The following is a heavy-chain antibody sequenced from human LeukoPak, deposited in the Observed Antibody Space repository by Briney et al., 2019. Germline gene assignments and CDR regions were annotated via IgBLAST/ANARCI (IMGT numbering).Heavy chain of an antibody. CDR2: IYHSGST. D-gene: IGHD5-18*01. Sequence: SQTLSLTCTVSGGSISSGGYYWRGIRQPPGKGLEGIGYIYHSGSTYYNPSLKSRVTISVDRSKNQFSLKLSSVTAADTAVYYCAGSGYSYGPYYFDYWGQGTLVTVSS. CDR3: AGSGYSYGPYYFDY. J-gene: IGHJ4*02. CDR1: GGSISSGGYY. V-gene: IGHV4-30-2*01.